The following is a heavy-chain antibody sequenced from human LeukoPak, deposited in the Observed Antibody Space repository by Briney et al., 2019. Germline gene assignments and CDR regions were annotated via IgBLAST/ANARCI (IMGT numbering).Heavy chain of an antibody. V-gene: IGHV1-18*01. CDR3: ARALPPYYYDSSGYSYHDY. D-gene: IGHD3-22*01. CDR1: GYTFTGYG. CDR2: ISAYNGNT. J-gene: IGHJ4*02. Sequence: ASVKVSCKASGYTFTGYGISWVRQAPGQGLEWMGWISAYNGNTNYAQKLQGRVTMTTDTSTSTAYMELRSLRSDDTAVYYCARALPPYYYDSSGYSYHDYWGQGTLVTVSS.